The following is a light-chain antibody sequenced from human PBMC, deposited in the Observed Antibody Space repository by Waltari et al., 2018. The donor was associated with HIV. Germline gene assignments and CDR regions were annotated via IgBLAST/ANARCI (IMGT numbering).Light chain of an antibody. J-gene: IGKJ1*01. CDR3: HQYASFSGT. CDR2: QAS. CDR1: ENVGAV. Sequence: DIRLTQSPSTLSASAGDRVAITCRAGENVGAVLAWDQQKPGKPPKLLIFQASMLEGGVPSRFSGSVSGSDFTLTINGLQSDDFATYYCHQYASFSGTFGQGTKVEL. V-gene: IGKV1-5*03.